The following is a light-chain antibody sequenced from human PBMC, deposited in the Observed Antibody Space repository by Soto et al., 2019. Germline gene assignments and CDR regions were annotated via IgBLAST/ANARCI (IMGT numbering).Light chain of an antibody. J-gene: IGKJ3*01. CDR1: QSVSSSS. CDR3: QQNSSSPFT. Sequence: EIVLTQSPGTLSLSPGERATLSCRASQSVSSSSLAWYQQKPGQAPRLLIYGASSRDTGIPDRFSGSGSGTDFTLTISRLEPADFAVYYCQQNSSSPFTFGPATKVDIK. V-gene: IGKV3-20*01. CDR2: GAS.